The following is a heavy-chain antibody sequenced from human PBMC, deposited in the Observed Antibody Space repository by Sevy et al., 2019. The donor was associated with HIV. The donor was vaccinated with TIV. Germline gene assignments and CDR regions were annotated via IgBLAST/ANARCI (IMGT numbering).Heavy chain of an antibody. Sequence: GGALRLSCAASGFTFSGSAMHWVRQASGKGLEWVGRIRSKANSYATAYAASVKGRFAISRDDSKNTAYLQMNSLKTMDTAVYYCTRHGPDYYVISGYAYHIWGQGTMVTAS. CDR3: TRHGPDYYVISGYAYHI. J-gene: IGHJ3*02. CDR2: IRSKANSYAT. D-gene: IGHD3-22*01. CDR1: GFTFSGSA. V-gene: IGHV3-73*01.